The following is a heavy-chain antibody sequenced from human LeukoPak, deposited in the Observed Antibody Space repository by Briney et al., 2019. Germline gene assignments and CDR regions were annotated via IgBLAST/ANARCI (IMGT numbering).Heavy chain of an antibody. Sequence: SVKVSCKASGGTFSSYAISWVRQAPGQGLEWMGRIIPILGIANYAQKFQGRVTITADKSTSTAYMELSSLRSEDTAVYYCARIHDYGDSDYYYGMDVWGQGTTVTVSS. J-gene: IGHJ6*02. CDR3: ARIHDYGDSDYYYGMDV. V-gene: IGHV1-69*04. CDR1: GGTFSSYA. CDR2: IIPILGIA. D-gene: IGHD4-17*01.